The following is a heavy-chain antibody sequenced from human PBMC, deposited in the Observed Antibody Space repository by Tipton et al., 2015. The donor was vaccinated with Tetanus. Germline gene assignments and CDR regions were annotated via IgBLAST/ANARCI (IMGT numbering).Heavy chain of an antibody. D-gene: IGHD4-17*01. CDR3: ARDVPYGDYFDY. V-gene: IGHV4-59*01. CDR2: IHYTGST. Sequence: TLSLTCTVSGDSINNYYWSWIRQPPGKGLEWIGYIHYTGSTDYNPSLRSRVTISIDTSENQFSLHLSSVTAADTAVYYRARDVPYGDYFDYWGQGSLVTVSS. CDR1: GDSINNYY. J-gene: IGHJ4*02.